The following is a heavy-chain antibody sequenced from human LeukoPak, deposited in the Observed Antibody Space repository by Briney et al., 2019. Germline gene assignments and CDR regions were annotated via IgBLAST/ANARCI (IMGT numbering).Heavy chain of an antibody. Sequence: GGSLRLSCAASGFTFSSYSMNWVRQAPGKGLEWVSSISSTSTYIYYADSVKGRFTISRDNAKNSLYLQMNSLRAEDTAVYYCARDSAGSGWSLDYWGQGTLVTVSS. CDR2: ISSTSTYI. V-gene: IGHV3-21*01. CDR3: ARDSAGSGWSLDY. CDR1: GFTFSSYS. J-gene: IGHJ4*02. D-gene: IGHD6-19*01.